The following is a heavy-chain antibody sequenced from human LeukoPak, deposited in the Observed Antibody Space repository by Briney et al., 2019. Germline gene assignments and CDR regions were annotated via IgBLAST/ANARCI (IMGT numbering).Heavy chain of an antibody. Sequence: SVKVPCKASGGTFSSYAISWVRQAPGQGLEWMGGIIPIFGTANYAQKFQGRVTITADESTSTAYVDLSSLRSEDTAVYYCASTVGAADAFDIWGQGTMVTVSS. D-gene: IGHD1-26*01. CDR1: GGTFSSYA. CDR2: IIPIFGTA. CDR3: ASTVGAADAFDI. V-gene: IGHV1-69*01. J-gene: IGHJ3*02.